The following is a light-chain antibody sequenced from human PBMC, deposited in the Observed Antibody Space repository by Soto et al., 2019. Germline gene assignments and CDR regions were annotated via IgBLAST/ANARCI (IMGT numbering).Light chain of an antibody. CDR1: SSDVGRYNY. CDR2: EVT. Sequence: QSALTQPPSASGSPGQSVTISCTGTSSDVGRYNYVSWYQQNPGKAPKLMIYEVTKRPSGVPDRFSGSKSGNTASLTVSELQAEDEADYYCSSYAGNNNLIFGGGTKVTVL. J-gene: IGLJ2*01. V-gene: IGLV2-8*01. CDR3: SSYAGNNNLI.